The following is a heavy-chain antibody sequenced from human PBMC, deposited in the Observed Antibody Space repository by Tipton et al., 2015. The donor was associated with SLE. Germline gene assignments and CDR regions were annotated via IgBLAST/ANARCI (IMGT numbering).Heavy chain of an antibody. Sequence: LRLSCTVSGGSINDHYWTWIRQPPGKGLEWIGYIGYVYRSQSTNYNASLKSRVTMSLESSRNQFSLKLTSVTAADTADYYCARVTLSFSGVSCYVFYFEYWGQGILVSV. CDR2: IGYVYRSQST. J-gene: IGHJ4*02. CDR1: GGSINDHY. D-gene: IGHD2-15*01. CDR3: ARVTLSFSGVSCYVFYFEY. V-gene: IGHV4-59*11.